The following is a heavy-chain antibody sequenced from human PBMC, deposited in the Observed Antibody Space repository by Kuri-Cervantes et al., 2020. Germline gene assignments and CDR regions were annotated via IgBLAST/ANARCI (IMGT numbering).Heavy chain of an antibody. CDR3: ARDNGWELLPGYFDY. CDR1: GGSISSGSYY. Sequence: SETLSLTCTVSGGSISSGSYYWSWIRQPAGKGLEWIGRIYTSGSTNYNPSLKSRVTISVDTSKNQFSLKLISVTAADTAVYYCARDNGWELLPGYFDYWGQGTLVTVSS. CDR2: IYTSGST. V-gene: IGHV4-61*02. D-gene: IGHD1-26*01. J-gene: IGHJ4*02.